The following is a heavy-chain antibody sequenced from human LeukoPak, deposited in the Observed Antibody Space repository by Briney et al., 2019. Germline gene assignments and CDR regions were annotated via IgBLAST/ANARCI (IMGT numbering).Heavy chain of an antibody. CDR1: GFTFSSYS. D-gene: IGHD4-23*01. CDR2: ISSGSSYI. V-gene: IGHV3-21*01. CDR3: ARDYGGNSGTDY. Sequence: GGSLRLSCAASGFTFSSYSMNWVRQAPGKGLEWVSSISSGSSYIYYADSVKGRFTISRDNAKNSLYLQMNSLRAEDTAVYYCARDYGGNSGTDYWGQGTLVTVSS. J-gene: IGHJ4*02.